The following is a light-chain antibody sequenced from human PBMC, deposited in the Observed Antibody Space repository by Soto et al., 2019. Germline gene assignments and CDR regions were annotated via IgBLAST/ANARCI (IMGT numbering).Light chain of an antibody. Sequence: DIQMTQSPSTLSASVGDRVTITCRASQSFSPWLAWYQQKPGKAPKVLIYKASSLESGVPSRFSGSGSGTEFTLTISSLQPDDFATYYCQQYNSYPLTFGQGTKVEIK. CDR2: KAS. V-gene: IGKV1-5*03. CDR3: QQYNSYPLT. CDR1: QSFSPW. J-gene: IGKJ1*01.